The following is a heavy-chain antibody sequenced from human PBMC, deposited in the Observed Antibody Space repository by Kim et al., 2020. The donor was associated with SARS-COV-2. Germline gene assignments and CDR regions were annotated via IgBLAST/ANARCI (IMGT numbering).Heavy chain of an antibody. Sequence: GGSLRLSCAASGFTFSSYSMNWVRQAPGKGLEWVSYISGSSSIVYYADSVKGRFTISRDNAKNSLYPQMNSLRDEDTAVYYCARALPPYCSSTSCYGSHARGMDVWGQGTTVTVSS. D-gene: IGHD2-2*01. CDR2: ISGSSSIV. J-gene: IGHJ6*02. CDR1: GFTFSSYS. V-gene: IGHV3-48*02. CDR3: ARALPPYCSSTSCYGSHARGMDV.